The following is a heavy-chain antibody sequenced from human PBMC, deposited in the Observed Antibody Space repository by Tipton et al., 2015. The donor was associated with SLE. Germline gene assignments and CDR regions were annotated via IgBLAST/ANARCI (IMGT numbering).Heavy chain of an antibody. V-gene: IGHV4-34*01. D-gene: IGHD6-19*01. J-gene: IGHJ4*02. CDR1: DGSLSDYY. CDR2: INHSGST. CDR3: ARRKAVAGTD. Sequence: LRLSCAVYDGSLSDYYWSWIRQPPGKGLEWIGEINHSGSTNYNPSLKSRVTISVDTSKNQFSLKLSSVTAADTAVYYCARRKAVAGTDWGQGTLVTVSS.